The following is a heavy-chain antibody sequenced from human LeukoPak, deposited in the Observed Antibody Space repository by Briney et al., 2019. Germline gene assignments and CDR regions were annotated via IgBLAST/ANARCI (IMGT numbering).Heavy chain of an antibody. CDR1: GGSISSGEYY. J-gene: IGHJ4*02. D-gene: IGHD5-12*01. Sequence: SQAMSLTCTGSGGSISSGEYYWSWIRQTPGKGLEWIGYIYYSGSTYYNPSLKSRVTISVDTSKNQFSLKLSSVTAADTAVYYCARAHGVATIFYWGQGTLVTVSS. V-gene: IGHV4-30-4*01. CDR3: ARAHGVATIFY. CDR2: IYYSGST.